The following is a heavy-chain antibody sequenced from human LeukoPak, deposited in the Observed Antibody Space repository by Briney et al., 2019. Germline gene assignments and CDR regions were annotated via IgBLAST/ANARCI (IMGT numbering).Heavy chain of an antibody. CDR3: ASTIAAAGHAFDI. J-gene: IGHJ3*02. CDR2: IYYSGST. Sequence: PSETLSLTCTVSGGSISSYYWSWIRQPPGKGLEWIGYIYYSGSTNYNPSLKSRVTISVYTSKNQFSLKLSSVTAADTAVYYCASTIAAAGHAFDIWGQGTMVTVSS. CDR1: GGSISSYY. D-gene: IGHD6-13*01. V-gene: IGHV4-59*08.